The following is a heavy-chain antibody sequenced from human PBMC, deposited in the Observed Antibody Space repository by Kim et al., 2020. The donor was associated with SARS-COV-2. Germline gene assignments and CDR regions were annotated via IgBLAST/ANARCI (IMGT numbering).Heavy chain of an antibody. CDR2: IKSKTDGGTT. J-gene: IGHJ6*02. CDR3: TTDLYYDILTGPVGGYYGMDV. V-gene: IGHV3-15*01. CDR1: GFTFSNAW. D-gene: IGHD3-9*01. Sequence: GGSLRLSCAASGFTFSNAWMSWVRQAPGKGLEWVGRIKSKTDGGTTDYAAPVKGRFTISRDDSKNTLYLQMNSLKTEDTAVYYCTTDLYYDILTGPVGGYYGMDVWGQGSTVTVSS.